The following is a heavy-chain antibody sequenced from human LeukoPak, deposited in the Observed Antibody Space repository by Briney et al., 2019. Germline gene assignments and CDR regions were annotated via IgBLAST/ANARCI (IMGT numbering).Heavy chain of an antibody. Sequence: SVKVSCKASGGTFSSYAISWVRQAPGQGLEWMGGIIPIFGTANYAQKFQGRVTITADESTSTAYMELSSLRSEDTAVYYCARDGGEGIAEYSSSYWGQGTLVTVSS. CDR3: ARDGGEGIAEYSSSY. D-gene: IGHD6-6*01. CDR1: GGTFSSYA. CDR2: IIPIFGTA. J-gene: IGHJ4*02. V-gene: IGHV1-69*13.